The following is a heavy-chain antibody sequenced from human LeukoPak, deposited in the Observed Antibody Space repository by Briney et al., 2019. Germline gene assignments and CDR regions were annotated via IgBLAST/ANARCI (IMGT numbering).Heavy chain of an antibody. CDR2: ISSSSSTI. CDR1: GFAFSTYS. J-gene: IGHJ4*02. V-gene: IGHV3-48*04. Sequence: GGSLRLSCAASGFAFSTYSIDWVRQAPGKGLEWLSYISSSSSTIYYADSVKGRFTVSRDNAENLVYLQMNSLGAEDTAVYYCVRVGRSGYTKGYWGQGTLVTVAS. CDR3: VRVGRSGYTKGY. D-gene: IGHD5-12*01.